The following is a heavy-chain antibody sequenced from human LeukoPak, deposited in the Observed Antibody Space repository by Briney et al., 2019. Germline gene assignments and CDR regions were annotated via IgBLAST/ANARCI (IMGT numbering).Heavy chain of an antibody. J-gene: IGHJ4*02. D-gene: IGHD2-2*01. Sequence: GGSLRLSCAASGFTVSSNYMSWVRQAPGKGLEWVSSISSSSSYIYYADSVKGRFTISRDNAKNSLYLQMNSLRAEDTAVYYCLSNIVVVPAAAPQGYWGQGTLVTVSS. CDR3: LSNIVVVPAAAPQGY. CDR1: GFTVSSNY. V-gene: IGHV3-21*01. CDR2: ISSSSSYI.